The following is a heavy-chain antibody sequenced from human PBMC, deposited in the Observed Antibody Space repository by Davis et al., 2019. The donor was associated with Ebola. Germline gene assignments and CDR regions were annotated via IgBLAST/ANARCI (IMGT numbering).Heavy chain of an antibody. CDR2: IYTGGIT. V-gene: IGHV3-53*01. Sequence: GESLKISCAVSDFTVSDNYMSWVRQAPGKGLEWVAVIYTGGITYYADSVKGRFTISRDRLKNTLSLQMNSLRAEDTAVYHCARDVAGYYYAAFEIWGQGTMVTVSS. D-gene: IGHD3-22*01. CDR3: ARDVAGYYYAAFEI. CDR1: DFTVSDNY. J-gene: IGHJ3*02.